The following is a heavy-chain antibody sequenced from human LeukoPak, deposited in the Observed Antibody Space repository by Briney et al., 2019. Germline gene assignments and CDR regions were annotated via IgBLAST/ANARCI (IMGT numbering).Heavy chain of an antibody. CDR2: ISSSSSTI. V-gene: IGHV3-48*02. D-gene: IGHD3-3*01. CDR1: GFSFSSYS. J-gene: IGHJ4*02. CDR3: ARGPPLRFLEWLRFDY. Sequence: GGSLRLSCAASGFSFSSYSMNWVRQAPGKRLEWVSYISSSSSTIYYADSVKGRFTISRDNAKNSLYLQMNSLRDEDTAVYYCARGPPLRFLEWLRFDYWGQGTLVTVSS.